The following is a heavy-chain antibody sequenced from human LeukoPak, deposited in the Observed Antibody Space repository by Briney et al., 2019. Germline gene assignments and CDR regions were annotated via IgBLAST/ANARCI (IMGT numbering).Heavy chain of an antibody. J-gene: IGHJ5*02. D-gene: IGHD3-10*01. CDR2: ISAYNGNT. Sequence: ASVKVSCKASGYTFTSYGISWVRQAPGQGLEWMGWISAYNGNTNYAQKLQGRVTMTTDTSTSTAYLELRSLRSDDTAVYYCARDAGLLWFGELLSSGVWFDPWGQGTLVTVSS. V-gene: IGHV1-18*01. CDR3: ARDAGLLWFGELLSSGVWFDP. CDR1: GYTFTSYG.